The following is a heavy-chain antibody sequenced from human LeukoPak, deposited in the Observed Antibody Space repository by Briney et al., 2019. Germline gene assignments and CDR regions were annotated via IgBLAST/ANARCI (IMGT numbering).Heavy chain of an antibody. CDR1: GGSISSSNW. Sequence: SGTLSLTCAVSGGSISSSNWWSWVRQPPGKGLEWIGEIYHSGSTNYNPSLKSRVTISVDKSKNQFSLKLSSVTAADTAVYYCARDVREMATTFFDYWGQGTLVTVSS. CDR3: ARDVREMATTFFDY. D-gene: IGHD5-24*01. J-gene: IGHJ4*02. V-gene: IGHV4-4*02. CDR2: IYHSGST.